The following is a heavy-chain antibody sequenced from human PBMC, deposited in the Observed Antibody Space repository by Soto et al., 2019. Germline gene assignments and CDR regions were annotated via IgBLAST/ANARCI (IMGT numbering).Heavy chain of an antibody. Sequence: QVQLVQSGAELKKPGASAKVSCKASGYIFTSYGISCVRQAPGQGLEWMAWISVDSGNTNYAQNFQRRVTMTTDTSASTAHMELRSLRSDDTAVYYWARFNGSGTNSYIDVWGNGATVIVSS. J-gene: IGHJ6*03. CDR1: GYIFTSYG. CDR2: ISVDSGNT. V-gene: IGHV1-18*01. CDR3: ARFNGSGTNSYIDV. D-gene: IGHD3-10*01.